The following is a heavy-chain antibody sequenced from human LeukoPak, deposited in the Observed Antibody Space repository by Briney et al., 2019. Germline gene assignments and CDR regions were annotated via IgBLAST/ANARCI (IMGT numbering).Heavy chain of an antibody. CDR2: IKQDGSEK. J-gene: IGHJ3*02. Sequence: GGSLRLSCAASGFTFSSYWMSWVRQAPGKGLEWVANIKQDGSEKYYVDSVKGRFTISRDNAKNSLYLQMNSLRAEDTAVYYCAGLLEWSPDAFDIWGQGTMVTVSS. D-gene: IGHD3-3*01. CDR1: GFTFSSYW. V-gene: IGHV3-7*01. CDR3: AGLLEWSPDAFDI.